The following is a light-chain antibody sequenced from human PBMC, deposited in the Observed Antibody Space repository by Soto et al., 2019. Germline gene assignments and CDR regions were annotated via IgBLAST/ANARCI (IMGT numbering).Light chain of an antibody. J-gene: IGKJ1*01. CDR1: QSVSSN. CDR2: GAS. V-gene: IGKV3-15*01. Sequence: EIVMTQSPATLSVSPGERATLSWRASQSVSSNLAWYQQKPGQAPRLLIYGASTRATGIPARFSGSGSETEFTLTISGLQSEDSGVYYCLQHYAWPWTFGQGTKVDIK. CDR3: LQHYAWPWT.